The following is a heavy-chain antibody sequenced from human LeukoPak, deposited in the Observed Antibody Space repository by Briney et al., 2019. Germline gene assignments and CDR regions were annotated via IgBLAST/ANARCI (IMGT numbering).Heavy chain of an antibody. CDR2: INHSGST. Sequence: SETLSLTCAVYGGSFSGYYWSWIRQPPGKGLEWIGEINHSGSTNYNPSLKSRVTISVDMSKNQFSLKLSSVTAADTAVYYCARAVIAVAGIGFDYWGQGTLVTVSS. CDR1: GGSFSGYY. D-gene: IGHD6-19*01. CDR3: ARAVIAVAGIGFDY. V-gene: IGHV4-34*01. J-gene: IGHJ4*02.